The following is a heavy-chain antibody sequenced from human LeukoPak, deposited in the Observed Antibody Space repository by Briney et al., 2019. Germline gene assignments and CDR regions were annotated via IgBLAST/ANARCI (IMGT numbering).Heavy chain of an antibody. Sequence: GGSLRLSCAASGFTFNNYGMNWVRKVPGKGLEWVSGTGGSTGYADSVEGRFTISRDNAKNSLYLQMDNLRAEDTALYHCGRDRSYGSFDYWGQGTLVTVSS. CDR1: GFTFNNYG. J-gene: IGHJ4*02. D-gene: IGHD5-18*01. V-gene: IGHV3-20*01. CDR2: TGGST. CDR3: GRDRSYGSFDY.